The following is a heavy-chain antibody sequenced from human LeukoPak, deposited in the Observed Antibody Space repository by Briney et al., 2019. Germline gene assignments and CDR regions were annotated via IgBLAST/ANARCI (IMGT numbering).Heavy chain of an antibody. CDR1: GFTFDNYA. CDR2: ITVRSTAT. J-gene: IGHJ3*02. D-gene: IGHD4-17*01. V-gene: IGHV3-23*01. Sequence: GGSLRLSCVASGFTFDNYAMKWVRQAPGKGLEWVSYITVRSTATYYADSVEGRFTISRDDSRRTLYLQMNSLRAEDSAVYYCAKDISTTVTGEGAFDSWGQGTRVTVSS. CDR3: AKDISTTVTGEGAFDS.